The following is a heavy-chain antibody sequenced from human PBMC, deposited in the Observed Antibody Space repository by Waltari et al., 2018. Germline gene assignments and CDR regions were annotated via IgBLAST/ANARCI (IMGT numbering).Heavy chain of an antibody. CDR3: VRENIAAAGLES. J-gene: IGHJ4*02. Sequence: EVQLVESGGGLVQPGGSLRLSCVASGFIFSTYWMAWVRQAPGKGLVWVSRINSDGSSTTYADSVKGRFTISRDNAKNTLYLHMSSLRAEDTAVYYCVRENIAAAGLESWGQGTLVTVSS. CDR2: INSDGSST. D-gene: IGHD6-13*01. V-gene: IGHV3-74*01. CDR1: GFIFSTYW.